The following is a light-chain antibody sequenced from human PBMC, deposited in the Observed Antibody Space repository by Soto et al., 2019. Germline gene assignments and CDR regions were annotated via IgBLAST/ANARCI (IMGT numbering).Light chain of an antibody. CDR3: QQTYSTPET. V-gene: IGKV1-39*01. CDR2: AAS. Sequence: DIQMTQSPSSLSASVGDRFTITCRASQSIPKYLNWYQQKPGKAPKLLIFAASNLQSGVPSRFSGSGSGTDFTLTITSLQPEDFATHYCQQTYSTPETFGQGTLEIK. J-gene: IGKJ5*01. CDR1: QSIPKY.